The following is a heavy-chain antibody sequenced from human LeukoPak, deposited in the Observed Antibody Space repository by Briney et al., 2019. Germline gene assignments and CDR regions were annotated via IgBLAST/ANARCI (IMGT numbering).Heavy chain of an antibody. CDR3: AKGGGSWYFDY. J-gene: IGHJ4*02. D-gene: IGHD3-10*01. CDR2: ISGSGNRT. CDR1: GFTVTSFY. Sequence: GGSLRLSCAASGFTVTSFYMHWVRQAPGKGLEWVSLISGSGNRTYYADSVKGRFTISRDKSKNTLYLQMNSLGAEDTAVYYCAKGGGSWYFDYWGQGNLVTVSS. V-gene: IGHV3-23*01.